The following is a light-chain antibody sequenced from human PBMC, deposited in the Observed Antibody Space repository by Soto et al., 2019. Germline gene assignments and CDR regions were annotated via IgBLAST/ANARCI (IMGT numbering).Light chain of an antibody. Sequence: DIQLTQSPSFLSASVGDRVTITCRASRGSSSYLAWFQQIPGKPPKLVIYAASTLQPGVPSRFSGGGSGTEFTLTISSLQPEDFATYYCQQLDSYPYTFGQGTKLEIK. CDR2: AAS. CDR3: QQLDSYPYT. J-gene: IGKJ2*01. CDR1: RGSSSY. V-gene: IGKV1-9*01.